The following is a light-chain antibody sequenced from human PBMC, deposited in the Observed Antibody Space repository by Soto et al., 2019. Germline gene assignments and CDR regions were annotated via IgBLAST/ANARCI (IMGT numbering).Light chain of an antibody. CDR2: ATS. CDR3: QQCDNKPPIT. J-gene: IGKJ5*01. CDR1: QSVSSN. V-gene: IGKV3-15*01. Sequence: EIVMTQSPATLSVSPGERATLSCRASQSVSSNLAWYQQKPGQAPRLLMYATSTRATGIPDRFSGSGSGTEFSLTISSLQSEDFAVYHCQQCDNKPPITFGQGTDWRL.